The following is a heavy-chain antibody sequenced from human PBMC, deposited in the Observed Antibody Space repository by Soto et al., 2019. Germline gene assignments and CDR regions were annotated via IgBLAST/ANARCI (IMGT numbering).Heavy chain of an antibody. Sequence: PSETLSLTCTVSGGSISSSSYHWGWIRQPPGKGLEWIGSIHYSGNTYYNPSLKSQVSMSVDTSKNQFSLNLSSVTAADTAVYYCARGRGYSYGLDPWGQGTLVTVSS. V-gene: IGHV4-39*01. J-gene: IGHJ5*02. D-gene: IGHD5-18*01. CDR2: IHYSGNT. CDR3: ARGRGYSYGLDP. CDR1: GGSISSSSYH.